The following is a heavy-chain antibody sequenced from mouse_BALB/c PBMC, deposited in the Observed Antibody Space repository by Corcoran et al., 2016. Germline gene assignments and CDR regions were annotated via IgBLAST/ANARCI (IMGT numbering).Heavy chain of an antibody. D-gene: IGHD2-2*01. CDR3: ARRWLRRGPHWYCDV. CDR2: ILPGSGST. CDR1: GYTFSSYW. J-gene: IGHJ1*01. Sequence: QVQLQQSGAELMKPGASVKISCKATGYTFSSYWIEWVKQRPGHGLEWIGEILPGSGSTNYNEKFKGKATFTADTSSNTAYMQLSSLTSEDSAVYYCARRWLRRGPHWYCDVWGAGTTVTVSS. V-gene: IGHV1-9*01.